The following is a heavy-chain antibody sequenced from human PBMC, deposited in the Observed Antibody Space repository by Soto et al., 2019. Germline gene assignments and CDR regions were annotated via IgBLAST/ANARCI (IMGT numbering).Heavy chain of an antibody. CDR2: IWYDGSNK. V-gene: IGHV3-33*06. Sequence: QVQLVESGGGVVQPGKSLRLSCAASGFTFSSYGMHWVRQAPGKGLEWVAVIWYDGSNKYYADSVKGRFTISRDNSKNTLYLQMNSLRAEDTAVYYCAKDQLGGGDYYYYYYGMDVWGQGTTVTVSS. CDR1: GFTFSSYG. J-gene: IGHJ6*02. CDR3: AKDQLGGGDYYYYYYGMDV. D-gene: IGHD3-10*01.